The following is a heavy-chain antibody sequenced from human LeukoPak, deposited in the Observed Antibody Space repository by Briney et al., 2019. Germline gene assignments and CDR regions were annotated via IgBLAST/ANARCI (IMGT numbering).Heavy chain of an antibody. CDR2: IGGNSGSA. V-gene: IGHV3-23*01. J-gene: IGHJ4*02. CDR3: AKGGGYCSGGRCSLPDH. D-gene: IGHD2-15*01. CDR1: GFTFSSYA. Sequence: GGSLRLSCAASGFTFSSYAMSWVRQAPGKGLEWVSTIGGNSGSAYYADSVKGRFTISRDDSTNTLYLQMNSLRAEDTALYHCAKGGGYCSGGRCSLPDHWGQGTLVTVSS.